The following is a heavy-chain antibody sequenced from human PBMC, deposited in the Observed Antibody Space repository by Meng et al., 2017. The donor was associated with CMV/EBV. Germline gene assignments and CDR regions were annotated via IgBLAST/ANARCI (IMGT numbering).Heavy chain of an antibody. CDR2: ISYDGSNK. V-gene: IGHV3-30*04. Sequence: GESLKIYWAASGFTFSNSAMHWVRQAPGKGLEWVAVISYDGSNKYYADSVKRRFTISRDNSKNTLYLQMNNLRAEDTAVYYCARVWCSSASWAIFDYWGQGTLVTVSS. D-gene: IGHD2-2*01. CDR3: ARVWCSSASWAIFDY. J-gene: IGHJ4*02. CDR1: GFTFSNSA.